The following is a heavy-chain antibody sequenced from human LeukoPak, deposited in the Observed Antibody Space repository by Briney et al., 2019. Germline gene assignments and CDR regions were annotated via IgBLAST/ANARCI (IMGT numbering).Heavy chain of an antibody. D-gene: IGHD3-9*01. CDR3: ARPHILTGYLVSPYFDY. V-gene: IGHV3-21*01. CDR2: IFPSGGEI. J-gene: IGHJ4*02. Sequence: GGSLRLSCAASGFTFSTFAMIWVRQPPGKGLEWVSSIFPSGGEIHYADSVRGRFTISRDNAKNSLYLQMNSLRAEDTAVYYCARPHILTGYLVSPYFDYWGQGTLVTVSS. CDR1: GFTFSTFA.